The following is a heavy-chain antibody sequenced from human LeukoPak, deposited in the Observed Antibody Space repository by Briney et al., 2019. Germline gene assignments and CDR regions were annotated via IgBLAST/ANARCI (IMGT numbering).Heavy chain of an antibody. V-gene: IGHV1-18*01. CDR3: ARDGLLWFGEPHDDYYYYGMDV. CDR2: ISAYNGNT. D-gene: IGHD3-10*01. J-gene: IGHJ6*02. Sequence: ASVKVSCKASGYTFTSYGISWVRQAPGQGLEWTGWISAYNGNTNYAQKLQGRVTMTTDTSTSTAYMELRSLRSDDTAVYYCARDGLLWFGEPHDDYYYYGMDVWGQGTTVTVSS. CDR1: GYTFTSYG.